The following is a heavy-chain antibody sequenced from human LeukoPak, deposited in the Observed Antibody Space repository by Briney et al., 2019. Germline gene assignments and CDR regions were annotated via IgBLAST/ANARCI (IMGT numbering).Heavy chain of an antibody. CDR3: AKVWAYDDSGNPYWHFDL. V-gene: IGHV3-20*04. CDR2: INWNGGST. CDR1: GFTFDDYG. D-gene: IGHD3-10*01. J-gene: IGHJ2*01. Sequence: GGSLRLSCAASGFTFDDYGMSWVRQAPGKGLEWVSGINWNGGSTGYADFVKGRFTISRDNAKNSLYLQMNSLRAEDTALYYCAKVWAYDDSGNPYWHFDLWGRGTLVTVSS.